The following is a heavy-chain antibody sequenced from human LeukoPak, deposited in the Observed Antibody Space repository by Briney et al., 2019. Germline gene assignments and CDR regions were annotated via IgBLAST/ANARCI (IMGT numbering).Heavy chain of an antibody. CDR2: FDPEDGET. CDR3: ATDSNDSSGYQLEYDY. CDR1: GYTLPELS. D-gene: IGHD3-22*01. Sequence: GSSVKVSCKVSGYTLPELSMHWVRQAPGKGLEGMGGFDPEDGETIYAQKFQGRVTMTEDTSTDTAYMELSSLRSEDTAVYYCATDSNDSSGYQLEYDYWGQGTLVTVSS. J-gene: IGHJ4*02. V-gene: IGHV1-24*01.